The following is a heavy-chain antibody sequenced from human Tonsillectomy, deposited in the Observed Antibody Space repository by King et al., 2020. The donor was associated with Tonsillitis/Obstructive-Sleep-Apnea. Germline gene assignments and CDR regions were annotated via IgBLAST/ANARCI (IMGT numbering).Heavy chain of an antibody. J-gene: IGHJ4*02. D-gene: IGHD4-11*01. CDR1: DDSISSSDYY. V-gene: IGHV4-31*03. Sequence: HVQLQESGPGLVMPSQTLSLTCTVSDDSISSSDYYWGWIRQHPGKGLEWIGCISHRGGPYYNPPLKSRLTISLETSQKQFFLKLSSVTAADTAVYYCSRSTEYSNYEAYWGQGILVTVSS. CDR3: SRSTEYSNYEAY. CDR2: ISHRGGP.